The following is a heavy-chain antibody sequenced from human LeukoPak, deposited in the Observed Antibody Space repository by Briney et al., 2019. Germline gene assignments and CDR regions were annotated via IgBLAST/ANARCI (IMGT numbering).Heavy chain of an antibody. V-gene: IGHV3-7*01. CDR2: MNEDGREI. CDR1: GLTFSNYW. CDR3: AASFDF. Sequence: GGSLRLSCVVSGLTFSNYWMTWVRQAPGKGLEWVANMNEDGREIYYADSVKGRFTISRDNTKSSLYLQMDGLRAEDTAVYYCAASFDFWGQGTLVSVSS. J-gene: IGHJ4*02.